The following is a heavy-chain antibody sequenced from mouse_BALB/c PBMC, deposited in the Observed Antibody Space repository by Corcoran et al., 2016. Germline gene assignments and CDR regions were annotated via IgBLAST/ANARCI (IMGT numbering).Heavy chain of an antibody. V-gene: IGHV1-9*01. Sequence: QVQLQQSGAELMKPGASVKISCKATGYTFSSYWIEWVKQRPGHGLEWIGEILPGSGSTNYNEKFKGKATFTADTSSNTAYMQLSSLTSEDSAVYYCARSALPYAMDYWGQGTSVTVSS. CDR2: ILPGSGST. CDR1: GYTFSSYW. J-gene: IGHJ4*01. CDR3: ARSALPYAMDY.